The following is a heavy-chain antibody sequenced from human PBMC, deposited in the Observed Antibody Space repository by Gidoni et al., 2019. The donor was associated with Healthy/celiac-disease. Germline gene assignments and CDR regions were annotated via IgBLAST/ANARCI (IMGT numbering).Heavy chain of an antibody. CDR2: ISGSGGST. V-gene: IGHV3-23*01. Sequence: VQLLESGGGLVQPGGSLRLSCAASGFTFSRYAMSWVPQAPGKGLEWVSAISGSGGSTYYADSVKGRFTISRDNSKNTLYLQMNSLRAEDTAVYYCAKVPRAVAGTSYFDLWGRGTLVTVSS. CDR3: AKVPRAVAGTSYFDL. J-gene: IGHJ2*01. CDR1: GFTFSRYA. D-gene: IGHD6-19*01.